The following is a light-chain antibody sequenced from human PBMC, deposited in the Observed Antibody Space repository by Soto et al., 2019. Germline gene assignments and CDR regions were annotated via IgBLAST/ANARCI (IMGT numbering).Light chain of an antibody. CDR3: QQSYRTPPYT. J-gene: IGKJ2*01. CDR1: QSISND. V-gene: IGKV1-39*01. CDR2: AAS. Sequence: DIQMTQSPSSLSASVGDRVTITCRASQSISNDLYWYQQKPGKAPKLLIYAASSLQSGVPSRFSGSGSGTDFTLTISSLQPEDFATYYCQQSYRTPPYTFGQGTRLEIK.